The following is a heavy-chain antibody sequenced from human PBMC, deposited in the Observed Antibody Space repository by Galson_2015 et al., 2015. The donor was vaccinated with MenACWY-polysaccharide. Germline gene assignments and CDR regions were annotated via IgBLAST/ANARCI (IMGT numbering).Heavy chain of an antibody. Sequence: SLRLSCAASGFTFSTYWMSWVRQAPGKGLEWVANIKQDGSEKYYVDSVKGRFTISRDNARNSLSLQMNSLRAEDTAVYYCARDWDTAMICGDYWGKGTVVTVSS. CDR1: GFTFSTYW. D-gene: IGHD5-18*01. CDR2: IKQDGSEK. CDR3: ARDWDTAMICGDY. J-gene: IGHJ4*02. V-gene: IGHV3-7*01.